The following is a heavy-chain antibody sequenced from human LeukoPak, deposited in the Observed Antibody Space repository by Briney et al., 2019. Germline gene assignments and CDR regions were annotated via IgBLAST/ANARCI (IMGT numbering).Heavy chain of an antibody. Sequence: VASVKVSCKASGGTFSSYAISWVRQAPGQGLEWMGRIIPIFGTANYAQKFQGRVTITTDESTSTAYMELSSLGSEDTAVYYCARGSPPRGAYALGDFDYWGQGTLVTVSS. CDR1: GGTFSSYA. V-gene: IGHV1-69*05. J-gene: IGHJ4*02. CDR2: IIPIFGTA. D-gene: IGHD3-10*01. CDR3: ARGSPPRGAYALGDFDY.